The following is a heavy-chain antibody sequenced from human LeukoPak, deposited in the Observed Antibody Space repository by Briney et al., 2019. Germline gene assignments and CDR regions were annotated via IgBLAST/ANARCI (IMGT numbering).Heavy chain of an antibody. CDR1: GFTFSSYS. V-gene: IGHV3-21*01. CDR2: ISSSSSYI. J-gene: IGHJ5*02. Sequence: PGGSLRLSCAASGFTFSSYSMNWVRQAPGKGLEWVSSISSSSSYIYYADSVKGRFTISRDNAKNSLYLKMNSLRAEDTAVYYCARDPTTVTTYNWFDPWGQGTLVTVSS. CDR3: ARDPTTVTTYNWFDP. D-gene: IGHD4-17*01.